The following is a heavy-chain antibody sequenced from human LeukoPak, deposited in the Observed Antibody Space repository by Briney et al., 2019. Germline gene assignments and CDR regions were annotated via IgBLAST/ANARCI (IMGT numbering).Heavy chain of an antibody. CDR2: IYPGDSDT. J-gene: IGHJ4*02. D-gene: IGHD3-9*01. CDR1: GYSFTSYW. CDR3: ARRAILTGYTDY. Sequence: GEPLKISCKGSGYSFTSYWIGWVRQLPGKGLEWMGIIYPGDSDTRYSPSFQGQVTISADKSINTSYLQWSSLKASDTAMYYCARRAILTGYTDYWGQGTLVTVSS. V-gene: IGHV5-51*01.